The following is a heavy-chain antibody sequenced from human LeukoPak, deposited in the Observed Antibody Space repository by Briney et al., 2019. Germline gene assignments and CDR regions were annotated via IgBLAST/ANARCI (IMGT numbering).Heavy chain of an antibody. CDR1: GFTFSSYS. CDR3: SRVAIVYSGSWYSIDY. Sequence: GGSLRLSCAASGFTFSSYSMNWVRQAPGKGLEWVSSISSSSSYIYYADSVKGRFTISREKPKKSLDLQMKSLRAEDTGVVYFSRVAIVYSGSWYSIDYWVQGTLVTESS. CDR2: ISSSSSYI. D-gene: IGHD6-13*01. J-gene: IGHJ4*02. V-gene: IGHV3-21*01.